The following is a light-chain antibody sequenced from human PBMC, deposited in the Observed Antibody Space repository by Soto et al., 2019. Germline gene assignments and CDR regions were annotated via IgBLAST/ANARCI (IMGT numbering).Light chain of an antibody. Sequence: DIVMTQSPLSLPVTPGEPASISCRSSQSLLHSNGYNYLDWYLQKPGQSPQLLIYLGSNRASGVPDRFSGSGSGPEFTLKISRVEAEDVGVYYCMQALQTPVTFGQGTKVEIK. CDR1: QSLLHSNGYNY. CDR2: LGS. J-gene: IGKJ1*01. V-gene: IGKV2-28*01. CDR3: MQALQTPVT.